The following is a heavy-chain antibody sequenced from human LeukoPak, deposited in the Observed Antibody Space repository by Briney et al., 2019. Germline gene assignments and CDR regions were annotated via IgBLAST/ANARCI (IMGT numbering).Heavy chain of an antibody. J-gene: IGHJ4*02. D-gene: IGHD2-2*02. CDR2: IYYSGST. CDR1: GGSISSYY. V-gene: IGHV4-59*01. Sequence: PLETLSLTCTVSGGSISSYYWSWIRQPPGEGLEWIGYIYYSGSTNYNPSLKSRVTISVDTSKNQFSLKLSSVTAADTAVYYCARVACSSTSCYTVGFDYWGQGTLVTVSS. CDR3: ARVACSSTSCYTVGFDY.